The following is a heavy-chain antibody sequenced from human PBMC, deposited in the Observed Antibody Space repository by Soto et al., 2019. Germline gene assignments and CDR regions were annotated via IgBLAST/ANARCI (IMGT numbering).Heavy chain of an antibody. V-gene: IGHV4-30-2*01. CDR3: AREKASNFDP. J-gene: IGHJ5*02. CDR2: IYHSGST. Sequence: QLQLQESGSGLVKPSQTLSLTCAVSGGSISSGGYSWSWIRQPPGKGLEWIGYIYHSGSTYYNPSLNSRVTVSVDRSKNQFSLTLRSVTAADTAVYYCAREKASNFDPWGQGTLVTVSS. CDR1: GGSISSGGYS.